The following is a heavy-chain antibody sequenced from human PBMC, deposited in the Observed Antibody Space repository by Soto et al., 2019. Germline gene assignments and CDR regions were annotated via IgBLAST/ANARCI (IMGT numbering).Heavy chain of an antibody. J-gene: IGHJ5*02. CDR3: ARVTSMVRGVIDNWFEP. V-gene: IGHV1-69*01. D-gene: IGHD3-10*01. Sequence: QVPLVQSGAEVKKPGSSVTVSCKASGGTFSSYAIHWVRQAPGQGLEWMGGIIPMYGPAKYAQRFQGRVTITADESTTTVYMELTSLTSHDTAVYYCARVTSMVRGVIDNWFEPWGYGALVTVSS. CDR1: GGTFSSYA. CDR2: IIPMYGPA.